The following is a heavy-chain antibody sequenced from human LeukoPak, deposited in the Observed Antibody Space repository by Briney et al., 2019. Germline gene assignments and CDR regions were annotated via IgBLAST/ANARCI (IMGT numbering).Heavy chain of an antibody. CDR2: ISGSGAST. Sequence: GGSLRLSCAASGFTFSSYAMSWVRQAPGKGLEWVSAISGSGASTYYADSVKGRFTISRANSKNTLYLQMNSLRAEDTAVYYCAKDLYSSSWSYFDYWGQGTLVTVSS. CDR3: AKDLYSSSWSYFDY. J-gene: IGHJ4*02. V-gene: IGHV3-23*01. D-gene: IGHD6-13*01. CDR1: GFTFSSYA.